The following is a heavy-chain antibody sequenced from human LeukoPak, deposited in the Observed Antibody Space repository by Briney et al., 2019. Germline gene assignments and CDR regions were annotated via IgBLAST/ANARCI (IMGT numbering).Heavy chain of an antibody. V-gene: IGHV3-7*01. CDR3: ARDLPYYYDSSGPGSFEN. D-gene: IGHD3-22*01. J-gene: IGHJ4*02. CDR1: GFTFSSYW. Sequence: GGSLRLSCAASGFTFSSYWMSWVRQAPGKGLEWVANIKQDGSEKYYVDSVKGRFTISRDNAKNSLYLQMNSLRAEDTAVYYCARDLPYYYDSSGPGSFENWGQGTLVTVSS. CDR2: IKQDGSEK.